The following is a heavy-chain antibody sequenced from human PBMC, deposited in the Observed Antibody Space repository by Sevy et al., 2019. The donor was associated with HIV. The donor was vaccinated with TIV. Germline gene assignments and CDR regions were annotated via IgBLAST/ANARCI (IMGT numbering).Heavy chain of an antibody. V-gene: IGHV3-7*01. CDR1: GFTFSSYW. CDR3: AREGHSSSWYGGDYYYGMDV. D-gene: IGHD6-13*01. J-gene: IGHJ6*02. CDR2: IKQDGSEK. Sequence: GGSLRLSCAASGFTFSSYWMSWVRQAPGKGLEWVANIKQDGSEKYYVDSVKGRFTISRDNAKNSLYLRMNSLRAEDTAGYYCAREGHSSSWYGGDYYYGMDVWGQGTTVTVSS.